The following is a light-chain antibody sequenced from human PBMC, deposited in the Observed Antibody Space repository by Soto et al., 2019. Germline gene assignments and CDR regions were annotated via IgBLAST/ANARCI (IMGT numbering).Light chain of an antibody. CDR2: GAS. CDR1: QSVSSN. CDR3: QQYNNWPG. J-gene: IGKJ3*01. V-gene: IGKV3-15*01. Sequence: EIVMTQSPATLSVSPGERATLSCRASQSVSSNLAWYQQKPGQAPRLLIYGASTRATGIPVRFSGSGSGTEFTLTISSLQSEDFAVYYCQQYNNWPGFGPGTKVDIK.